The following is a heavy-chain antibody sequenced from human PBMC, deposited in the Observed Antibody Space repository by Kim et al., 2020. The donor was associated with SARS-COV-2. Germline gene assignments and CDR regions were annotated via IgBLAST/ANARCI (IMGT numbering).Heavy chain of an antibody. Sequence: GGSLRLSCAASGFTFSSYAMSWVRQAPGKGLEWVSAISGSGGSTYYADSVKGRFTISRDNSKNTLYLQMNSLRAEDTAVYYCAKDLLRYYPLHDQTSFDYWGQGTLVTVSS. J-gene: IGHJ4*02. CDR3: AKDLLRYYPLHDQTSFDY. D-gene: IGHD3-9*01. CDR1: GFTFSSYA. V-gene: IGHV3-23*01. CDR2: ISGSGGST.